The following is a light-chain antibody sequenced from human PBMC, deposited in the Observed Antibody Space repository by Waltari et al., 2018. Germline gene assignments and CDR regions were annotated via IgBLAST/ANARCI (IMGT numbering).Light chain of an antibody. Sequence: EIVSPQSPGTLSLFAGERATLSSMASKPLNNNYSAWYRQKPGQSPGLLIFAASKRATSVPSRFSGSGSGTDFTLIISRLEPEDFAMYYCHLYGISPYSFGQGARVDFK. CDR2: AAS. CDR3: HLYGISPYS. V-gene: IGKV3-20*01. CDR1: KPLNNNY. J-gene: IGKJ3*01.